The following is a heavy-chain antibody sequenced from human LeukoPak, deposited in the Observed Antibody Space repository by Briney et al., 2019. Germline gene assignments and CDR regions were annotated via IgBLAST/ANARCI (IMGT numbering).Heavy chain of an antibody. CDR2: INSVGSST. CDR1: GFTFSSYW. V-gene: IGHV3-74*01. J-gene: IGHJ6*03. Sequence: GGSLRLSCAASGFTFSSYWMHWVRQAPGKGLVWVSRINSVGSSTSYADSVKGRFTISRDNAKNTLYLQMNSLRAEDTAVYYCARGGYTNYYDSSGYFYYYYYMDVWGKGTTVTISS. CDR3: ARGGYTNYYDSSGYFYYYYYMDV. D-gene: IGHD3-22*01.